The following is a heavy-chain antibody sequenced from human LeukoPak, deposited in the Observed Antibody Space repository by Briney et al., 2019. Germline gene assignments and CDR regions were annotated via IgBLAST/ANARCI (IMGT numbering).Heavy chain of an antibody. CDR3: ANQAGVGYFDY. J-gene: IGHJ4*02. Sequence: GGSLRLSCTASAFAFSNHAMSWVRQAPGKGLEWVSSISISGGTTYYADSVKGRFTISRDNSKNTLYLQMNSLRAEDTAVYYCANQAGVGYFDYWGQGTLVTVSS. D-gene: IGHD2-2*01. CDR2: ISISGGTT. CDR1: AFAFSNHA. V-gene: IGHV3-23*01.